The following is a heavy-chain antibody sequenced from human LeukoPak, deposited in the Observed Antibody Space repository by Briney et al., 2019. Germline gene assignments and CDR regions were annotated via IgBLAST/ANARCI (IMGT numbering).Heavy chain of an antibody. J-gene: IGHJ5*02. V-gene: IGHV3-23*01. CDR2: ISANGRNT. Sequence: GGSLRLSCAASGFTSGDYAMGWVRQAPGKGLEWVSSISANGRNTYYADSVKGRFTMSRDNSNQMVYLQMSSLTAEDTAVYYCARDIRTLESSNWYGWFDPWGQGTLVTVSS. CDR3: ARDIRTLESSNWYGWFDP. D-gene: IGHD6-13*01. CDR1: GFTSGDYA.